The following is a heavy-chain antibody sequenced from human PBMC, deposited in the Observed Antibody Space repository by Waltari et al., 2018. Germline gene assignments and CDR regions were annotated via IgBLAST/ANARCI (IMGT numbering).Heavy chain of an antibody. CDR3: ARDVPYCSGGSCYGMDV. Sequence: EVQLVESGGGLVQPGGSPRLSCAASGFTVSSYAMHWVRQAPGKGLEYVSAISSNGGSTYYAKSVKGRFTISRDNSKNTLYLQMGSLRAEDMAVYYCARDVPYCSGGSCYGMDVWGQGTTVTVSS. V-gene: IGHV3-64*01. J-gene: IGHJ6*02. D-gene: IGHD2-15*01. CDR2: ISSNGGST. CDR1: GFTVSSYA.